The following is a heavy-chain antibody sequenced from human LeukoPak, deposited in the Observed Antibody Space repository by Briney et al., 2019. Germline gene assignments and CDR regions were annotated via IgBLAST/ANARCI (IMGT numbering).Heavy chain of an antibody. Sequence: GGSLRLSCAVSGFIFSDYGFHWVRQAPGKGLEWAAVTRFDGSIKQYADSVKGRFTISRDDSKNTLYLQMNFLKSEDTAVYYCARWGGTRQYYFDYWGQGTLVTVSS. CDR3: ARWGGTRQYYFDY. CDR2: TRFDGSIK. J-gene: IGHJ4*02. D-gene: IGHD1-1*01. V-gene: IGHV3-33*01. CDR1: GFIFSDYG.